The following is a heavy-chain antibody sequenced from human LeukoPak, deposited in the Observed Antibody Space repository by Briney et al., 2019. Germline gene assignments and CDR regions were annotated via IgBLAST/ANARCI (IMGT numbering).Heavy chain of an antibody. CDR2: IKQDGSEK. CDR3: ARDFQEVVAYLGPEYAFDI. D-gene: IGHD3-22*01. J-gene: IGHJ3*02. CDR1: GFTFSSYA. Sequence: GGSLRLSCAASGFTFSSYAMSWVRQAPGKGLEWVANIKQDGSEKYYVDSVKGRFTISRDNAKNSLYLQMNSLRAEDTAVYYCARDFQEVVAYLGPEYAFDIWGQGTMVTVSS. V-gene: IGHV3-7*01.